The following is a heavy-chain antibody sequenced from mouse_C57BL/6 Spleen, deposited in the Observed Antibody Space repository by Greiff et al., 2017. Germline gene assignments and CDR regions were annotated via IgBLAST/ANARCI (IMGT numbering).Heavy chain of an antibody. V-gene: IGHV1-55*01. J-gene: IGHJ3*01. CDR2: IYPGSGST. Sequence: QVQLKQPGAELVKPGASVKMSCKASGYTFTSYWITWVKQRPGQGLEWIGDIYPGSGSTNYNEKFKSKATLTVDTSSSTAYMQLSSLTSEDSAVYYCARPIYYGNWGFAYWGQGTLVTVSA. CDR1: GYTFTSYW. D-gene: IGHD2-1*01. CDR3: ARPIYYGNWGFAY.